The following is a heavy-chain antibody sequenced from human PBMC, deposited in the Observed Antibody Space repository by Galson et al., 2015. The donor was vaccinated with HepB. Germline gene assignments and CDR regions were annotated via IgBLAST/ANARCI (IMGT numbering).Heavy chain of an antibody. V-gene: IGHV3-7*01. CDR2: IKQDGSEK. CDR1: GFTFRSYW. Sequence: SLRLSCAASGFTFRSYWMSWVRQAPGKGLEWVDNIKQDGSEKYYVDSVKGRFTISRDNARNSLYLQINSLRAEDTAIYYCTRGQTTSEYWGQGTLVTVSS. D-gene: IGHD4-11*01. CDR3: TRGQTTSEY. J-gene: IGHJ4*02.